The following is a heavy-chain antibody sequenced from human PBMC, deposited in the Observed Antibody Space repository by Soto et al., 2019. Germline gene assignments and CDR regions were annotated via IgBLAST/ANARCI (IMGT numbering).Heavy chain of an antibody. Sequence: QVQLVQSGAEVKKPGASVKVSCMASGYTFTGYFIHWVREVPGQGLEYMVWINPNTGGTDYAQKFQGRVTMTRDTSVSTVFMEMKRLTSDDTAVYYCARVASWAARAWFDPWGQGTLVTVSS. J-gene: IGHJ5*02. D-gene: IGHD2-15*01. CDR3: ARVASWAARAWFDP. CDR1: GYTFTGYF. CDR2: INPNTGGT. V-gene: IGHV1-2*02.